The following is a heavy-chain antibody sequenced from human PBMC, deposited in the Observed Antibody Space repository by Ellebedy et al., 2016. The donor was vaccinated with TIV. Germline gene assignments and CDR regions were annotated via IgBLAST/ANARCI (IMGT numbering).Heavy chain of an antibody. V-gene: IGHV3-23*01. CDR2: ISGSGGST. J-gene: IGHJ4*02. D-gene: IGHD2-2*01. Sequence: GGSLRLSXAASGFTFSSYAMSWVRQAPGKGLEWVSAISGSGGSTYYADSVKGRFTISRDNSKNTLYLLMNSLRAEDTAVYYCAKDPTHLGYCSSTSCYDYWGQGTLVTVSS. CDR3: AKDPTHLGYCSSTSCYDY. CDR1: GFTFSSYA.